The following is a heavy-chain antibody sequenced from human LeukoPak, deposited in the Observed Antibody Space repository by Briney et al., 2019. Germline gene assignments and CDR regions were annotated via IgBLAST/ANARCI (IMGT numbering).Heavy chain of an antibody. Sequence: GASVKVSCKASGYTFTGYYMHWVRQAPGQGLEWMGWINPNSGGTNYARKFQGRVTMTRDTSISTAYMELSRLRSDDTAVYYCARLYYGSGSFDYWGQGTLVTVSS. D-gene: IGHD3-10*01. CDR2: INPNSGGT. J-gene: IGHJ4*02. V-gene: IGHV1-2*02. CDR1: GYTFTGYY. CDR3: ARLYYGSGSFDY.